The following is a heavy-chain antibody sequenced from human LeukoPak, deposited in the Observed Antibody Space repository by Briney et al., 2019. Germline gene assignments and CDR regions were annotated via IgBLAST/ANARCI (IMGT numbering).Heavy chain of an antibody. J-gene: IGHJ5*02. CDR3: ARGHEVSCTIPRCRGWFDP. CDR1: AYTFSDYY. D-gene: IGHD2-8*01. Sequence: ASVKVSCKASAYTFSDYYIHWVRQAPGQGLEWMGWINHNSGGTNYAQNLQGRVTMTREAANRTAYMEMSRQRYEDTAIYYCARGHEVSCTIPRCRGWFDPWGQGTLVTVSS. V-gene: IGHV1-2*02. CDR2: INHNSGGT.